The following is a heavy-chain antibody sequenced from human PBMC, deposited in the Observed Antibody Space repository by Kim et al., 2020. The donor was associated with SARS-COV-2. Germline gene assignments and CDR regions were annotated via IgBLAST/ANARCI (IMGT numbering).Heavy chain of an antibody. CDR3: ARINSITNAFDI. CDR2: ISYDGSNK. V-gene: IGHV3-30*04. Sequence: GGSLRLSCAASGFTFSSYAMHWVRQAPGKGLEWVAVISYDGSNKYYADSVKGRFTISRDNSKNTLYLQMNSLRAEDTAVYYGARINSITNAFDIWGQGT. CDR1: GFTFSSYA. J-gene: IGHJ3*02. D-gene: IGHD2-2*01.